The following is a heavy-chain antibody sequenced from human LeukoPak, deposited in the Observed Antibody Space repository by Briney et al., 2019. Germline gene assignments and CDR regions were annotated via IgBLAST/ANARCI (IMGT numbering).Heavy chain of an antibody. CDR1: GFTFSSYG. V-gene: IGHV3-33*01. CDR3: ARDYNVTMVRGALDY. J-gene: IGHJ4*02. D-gene: IGHD3-10*01. CDR2: IWYDGSNK. Sequence: GGSLRLSCAASGFTFSSYGMHWVRQAPGKGLEWVAVIWYDGSNKYYADSVKGRFTISRDNSKNTLYLQMNSLRAEDTAVYYCARDYNVTMVRGALDYWGQGTLVTVSS.